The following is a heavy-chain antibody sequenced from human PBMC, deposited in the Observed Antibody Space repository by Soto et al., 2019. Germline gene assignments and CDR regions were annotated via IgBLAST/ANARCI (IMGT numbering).Heavy chain of an antibody. CDR1: GYTFTSYY. CDR2: INPSGGST. J-gene: IGHJ3*02. CDR3: ARVEYCGGDCYSYAFDI. D-gene: IGHD2-21*02. Sequence: ASVKVSCKASGYTFTSYYMHWVRQAPGQGLEWKGIINPSGGSTSYAQKYQGRVTMTRDTSTSTVYIEMSSLRSEDTSVYYCARVEYCGGDCYSYAFDIWGQGTMVTVSS. V-gene: IGHV1-46*03.